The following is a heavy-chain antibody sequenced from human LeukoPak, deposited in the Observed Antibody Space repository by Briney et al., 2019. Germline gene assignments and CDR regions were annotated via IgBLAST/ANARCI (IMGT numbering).Heavy chain of an antibody. J-gene: IGHJ5*02. D-gene: IGHD3-3*01. CDR3: ASGMIFGVISSCPFQS. CDR2: IYYGGIT. V-gene: IGHV4-59*01. CDR1: DRAISTYY. Sequence: SETLSLTCSVSDRAISTYYWNWIRQVPGKGLEWIGFIYYGGITNYNPSLKSRVTLSIDTSKSQFSLKLTSVTAADTAVYYCASGMIFGVISSCPFQSWGQGTQVTVSP.